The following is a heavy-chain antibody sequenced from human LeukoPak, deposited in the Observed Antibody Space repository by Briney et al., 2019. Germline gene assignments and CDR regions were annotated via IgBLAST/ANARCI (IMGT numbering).Heavy chain of an antibody. Sequence: PGGSLRLSCAASGFTVNSNYMTWVRQAPGKGLEWVSVIFGGGSTYYADSVKGRFTISRDNSKNTLFLQMNSLRVEDTAVYYCARGPGGYDNWGQGTLVTVSS. CDR1: GFTVNSNY. CDR2: IFGGGST. D-gene: IGHD3-16*01. V-gene: IGHV3-66*01. J-gene: IGHJ4*02. CDR3: ARGPGGYDN.